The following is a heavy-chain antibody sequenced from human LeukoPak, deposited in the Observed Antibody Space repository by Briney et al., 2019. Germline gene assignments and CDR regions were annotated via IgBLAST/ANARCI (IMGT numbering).Heavy chain of an antibody. CDR2: TYYRGSS. J-gene: IGHJ4*02. V-gene: IGHV4-61*05. CDR1: GGSISSSSYY. D-gene: IGHD5-24*01. CDR3: ARERLVDLATIFDY. Sequence: PSETLSLTCTVSGGSISSSSYYRAWIRQPPGKGLEWIGYTYYRGSSSFNPSLRSRVTISVDMSKNQVSLKLTSVTAADTAVYYCARERLVDLATIFDYWGQGALVTVSS.